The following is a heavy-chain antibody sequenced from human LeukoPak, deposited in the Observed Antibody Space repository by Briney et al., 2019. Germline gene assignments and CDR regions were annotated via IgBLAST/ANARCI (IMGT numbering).Heavy chain of an antibody. CDR3: ASEAATGYYFDY. D-gene: IGHD2-15*01. J-gene: IGHJ4*02. CDR2: IYHSGST. CDR1: GGSVSSGRYY. V-gene: IGHV4-61*01. Sequence: MPSQTLSLTCTVSGGSVSSGRYYWSWIRQPPGKGLEWIGYIYHSGSTYYNPSLKSRVTISVDTSKNQFSLKLSSVTAADTAVYYCASEAATGYYFDYWGQGTLVTVSS.